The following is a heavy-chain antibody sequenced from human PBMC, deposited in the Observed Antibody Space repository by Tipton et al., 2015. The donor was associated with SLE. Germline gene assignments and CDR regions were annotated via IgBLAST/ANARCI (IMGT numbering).Heavy chain of an antibody. J-gene: IGHJ3*02. CDR2: IGTAGDT. Sequence: SLRLSCAASGFTFSSYDMHWVRQATGKGLEWVSAIGTAGDTYYPGSVKGRFTISRENAKNSLYLQMNSLRAGDTAVYYCARSKPGIAAAGGDAFDIWGQGTMVTVSS. CDR1: GFTFSSYD. V-gene: IGHV3-13*01. D-gene: IGHD6-13*01. CDR3: ARSKPGIAAAGGDAFDI.